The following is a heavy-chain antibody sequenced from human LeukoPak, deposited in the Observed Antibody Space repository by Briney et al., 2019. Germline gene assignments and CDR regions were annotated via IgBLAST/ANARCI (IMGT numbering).Heavy chain of an antibody. V-gene: IGHV4-59*01. D-gene: IGHD5-18*01. J-gene: IGHJ4*02. CDR1: GGSISSYY. CDR3: ARLHSYGYDIDY. Sequence: TSETLSLTCTVSGGSISSYYWSWIRQPPGKGLEWIGYIYYSGSTNYNPSLKSRVTISVDTSKNQFSLKLSSVTAADTAVYYCARLHSYGYDIDYWGQGTLVTVSS. CDR2: IYYSGST.